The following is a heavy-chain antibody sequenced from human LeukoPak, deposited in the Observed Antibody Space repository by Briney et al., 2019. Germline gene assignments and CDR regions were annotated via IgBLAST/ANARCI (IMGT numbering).Heavy chain of an antibody. D-gene: IGHD3-10*02. V-gene: IGHV3-48*03. J-gene: IGHJ6*04. Sequence: EGSLRLSCAASGFTFSSYEMNWVRQAPGKGLEWVSYISSSGSIIYYADSVKGRFTISRDNAKNSLYLQMNSLRAEDTAVYYCAELGITMIGGVWGKGTTVTISS. CDR1: GFTFSSYE. CDR2: ISSSGSII. CDR3: AELGITMIGGV.